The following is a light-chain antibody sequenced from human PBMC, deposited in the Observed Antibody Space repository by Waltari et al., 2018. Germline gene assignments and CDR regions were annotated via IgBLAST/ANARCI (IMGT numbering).Light chain of an antibody. V-gene: IGKV4-1*01. J-gene: IGKJ2*02. Sequence: DIVLTQSPDSLALSLCGRGTISCRSRQSVLSSTNSNNYLAWYQQRPGQPPKLLFYWASTRVSGVPDRFDGSGSGTDFTLTISSLQAEDLAVYYCQQYYTTPCTFGQGTRLEIK. CDR3: QQYYTTPCT. CDR1: QSVLSSTNSNNY. CDR2: WAS.